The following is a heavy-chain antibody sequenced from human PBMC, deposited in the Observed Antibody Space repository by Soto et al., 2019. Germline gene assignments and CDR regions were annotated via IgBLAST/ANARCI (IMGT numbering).Heavy chain of an antibody. CDR2: ISSSSSYI. V-gene: IGHV3-21*01. CDR3: ARDIAAAGNFDY. CDR1: GFTFSSYS. Sequence: EVQLVESGGGLVKPGGSLRLSCAASGFTFSSYSMNWVRQAPGKGLEWVSSISSSSSYIYYADSVKGRFTISRDNAKNSLYLQMNSLRAEDTAVYYCARDIAAAGNFDYWGQGTLVTVSS. J-gene: IGHJ4*02. D-gene: IGHD6-13*01.